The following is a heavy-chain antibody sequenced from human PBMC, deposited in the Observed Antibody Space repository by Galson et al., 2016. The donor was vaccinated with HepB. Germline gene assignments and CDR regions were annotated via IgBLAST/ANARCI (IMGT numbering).Heavy chain of an antibody. V-gene: IGHV4-34*01. CDR3: ARGYSDYEKWFDP. CDR1: GGSFSGYY. CDR2: INHSGST. J-gene: IGHJ5*02. Sequence: SETLSLTCAVYGGSFSGYYWSWIRQPPGKGLEWIGEINHSGSTNYNPSLRSRVTISVDTSKNQFSLKLSSVTAADTAVYYCARGYSDYEKWFDPWGQGTLVTVSS. D-gene: IGHD4-11*01.